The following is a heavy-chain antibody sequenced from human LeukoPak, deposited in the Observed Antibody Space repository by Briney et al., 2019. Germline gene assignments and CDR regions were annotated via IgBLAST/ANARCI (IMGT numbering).Heavy chain of an antibody. CDR2: IKQDGSEK. CDR3: ARPSSSSLIGVMWAFDI. V-gene: IGHV3-7*01. J-gene: IGHJ3*02. Sequence: GGSLRLSCAASGFTFSTYWMIWVRQAPGKGLERVANIKQDGSEKYYVDSVKGRFTISRDNAKNSLYLQMNSLRAEDTAVYYCARPSSSSLIGVMWAFDIWGQGTMVTVSS. CDR1: GFTFSTYW. D-gene: IGHD6-6*01.